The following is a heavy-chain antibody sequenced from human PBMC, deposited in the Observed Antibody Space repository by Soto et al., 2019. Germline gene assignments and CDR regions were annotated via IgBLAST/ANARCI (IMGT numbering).Heavy chain of an antibody. CDR1: GFTFSSYW. CDR3: VRVGSGSYSWRDP. CDR2: INTDGGTT. J-gene: IGHJ5*02. V-gene: IGHV3-74*01. Sequence: EVQLEESGGDLVQPGGSLRRSCAASGFTFSSYWMHWVRQAPGKGLVWVSRINTDGGTTTYAESVKGRFTISRDNARNTVYLQMNSLRPEDTALYYCVRVGSGSYSWRDPWGHGTLVTVSS. D-gene: IGHD1-26*01.